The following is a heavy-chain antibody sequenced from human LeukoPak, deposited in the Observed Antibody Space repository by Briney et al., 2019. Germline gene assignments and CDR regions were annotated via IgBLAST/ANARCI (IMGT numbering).Heavy chain of an antibody. J-gene: IGHJ4*02. V-gene: IGHV1-2*06. Sequence: ASVKVSFKASGYTFTGYYMHWVRQAPGQGLEWMGRINPNSGGTNYAQKFQGRVTMTRDTSISTAYMELSRLRSDDTAVYYCARIVRGVDPWYYFDYWGQGTLVTVSS. CDR2: INPNSGGT. CDR1: GYTFTGYY. D-gene: IGHD3-10*02. CDR3: ARIVRGVDPWYYFDY.